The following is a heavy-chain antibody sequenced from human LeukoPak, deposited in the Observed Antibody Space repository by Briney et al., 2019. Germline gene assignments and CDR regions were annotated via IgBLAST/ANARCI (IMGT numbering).Heavy chain of an antibody. Sequence: GGSLRLSCAASGFTFSSYAMSWVRQAPGKGLEWVSAISGSGGSTYYADSVKGRFTISRDNSKNTLYLQMNSLRAEDTAVYYCAHRMTTVTTARWYYFDYWGQGTLVTVSS. CDR1: GFTFSSYA. CDR2: ISGSGGST. D-gene: IGHD4-17*01. J-gene: IGHJ4*02. CDR3: AHRMTTVTTARWYYFDY. V-gene: IGHV3-23*01.